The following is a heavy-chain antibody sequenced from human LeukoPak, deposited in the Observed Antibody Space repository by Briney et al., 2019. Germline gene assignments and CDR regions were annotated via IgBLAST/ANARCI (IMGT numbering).Heavy chain of an antibody. CDR3: AKDHYWSIDY. V-gene: IGHV3-23*01. J-gene: IGHJ4*02. D-gene: IGHD3-3*01. CDR1: GFSFSTYS. CDR2: ISASGGDT. Sequence: GGSLRLSCAASGFSFSTYSFSWVRQAPGKGLEWVSGISASGGDTFYADSVKGRFTISRDNSKNTLSLQMNSLRAEDTGVYYCAKDHYWSIDYWGRGTLVTVSS.